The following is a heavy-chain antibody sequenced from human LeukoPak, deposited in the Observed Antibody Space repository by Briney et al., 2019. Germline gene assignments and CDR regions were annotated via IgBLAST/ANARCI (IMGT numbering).Heavy chain of an antibody. CDR2: ISAYNGNT. CDR1: GYTFTSYG. D-gene: IGHD1-26*01. J-gene: IGHJ5*02. Sequence: ASVKVSCKASGYTFTSYGISWVQQAPGQGLEWMGWISAYNGNTNYAQKLQGRVTMTTDTSTSTAYMELRSLRSDDTAVYYCARDSRRVGATGGSDLWGQGTLVTVSS. V-gene: IGHV1-18*01. CDR3: ARDSRRVGATGGSDL.